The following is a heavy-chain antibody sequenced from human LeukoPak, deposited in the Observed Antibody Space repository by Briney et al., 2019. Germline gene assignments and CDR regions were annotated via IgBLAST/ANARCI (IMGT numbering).Heavy chain of an antibody. CDR1: GFTFSNYA. J-gene: IGHJ3*02. CDR3: AGINDAFDI. V-gene: IGHV3-33*01. CDR2: IWYDGSNK. Sequence: PGGSLRLSCAASGFTFSNYAMHWVRQAPGKGLEWVAVIWYDGSNKYYADSVKGRFTISRDNSKNTLYLQMNSLRAEDTAVYYCAGINDAFDIWGQGTMVTVSS.